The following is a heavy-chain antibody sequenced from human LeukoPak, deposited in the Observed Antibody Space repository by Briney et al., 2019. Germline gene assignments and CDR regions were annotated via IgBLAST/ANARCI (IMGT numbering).Heavy chain of an antibody. D-gene: IGHD3-10*01. V-gene: IGHV3-48*04. J-gene: IGHJ5*02. Sequence: PGGSLRLSCAASGFTFSSYSMNWVRQAPGKGLEWVSYISSSSSTIYYADSVKGRFTISRDNAKNSLFLQMNSLRAEDTAVYYCARVQVIWFGDVRNPWGQGTLVTVSS. CDR3: ARVQVIWFGDVRNP. CDR1: GFTFSSYS. CDR2: ISSSSSTI.